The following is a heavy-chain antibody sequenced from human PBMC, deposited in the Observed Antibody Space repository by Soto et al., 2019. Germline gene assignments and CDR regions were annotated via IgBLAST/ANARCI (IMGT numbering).Heavy chain of an antibody. CDR2: IWYDGSNK. CDR1: GFTFSSYG. CDR3: ARDGGSYFIDY. Sequence: QVQLVESGGGVVQPGRSLRLSCAASGFTFSSYGMHWVRQAPGKGLEWVAVIWYDGSNKYYADSVEGRFTISRDNSKNTLYLQMNSLRAEDTAVYYCARDGGSYFIDYWGQGTLVTVSS. V-gene: IGHV3-33*01. D-gene: IGHD1-26*01. J-gene: IGHJ4*02.